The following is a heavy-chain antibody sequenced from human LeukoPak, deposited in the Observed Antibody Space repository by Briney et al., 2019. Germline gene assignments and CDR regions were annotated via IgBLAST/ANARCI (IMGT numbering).Heavy chain of an antibody. D-gene: IGHD1/OR15-1a*01. J-gene: IGHJ4*02. CDR2: IKQDGSEK. V-gene: IGHV3-7*03. CDR3: ARDSSPREHDY. Sequence: PGGSLRLSCAASGFTFSSYWMSWVRQAPGKGLEWVANIKQDGSEKYYVGSVKGRFTISRDNAKNSLYLQMNSLRAEDTAVYYCARDSSPREHDYWGQGTLVTVSS. CDR1: GFTFSSYW.